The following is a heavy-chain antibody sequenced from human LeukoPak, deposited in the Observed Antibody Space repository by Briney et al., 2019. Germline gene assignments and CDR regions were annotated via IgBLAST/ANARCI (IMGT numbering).Heavy chain of an antibody. J-gene: IGHJ4*02. CDR1: GFAFSNYG. Sequence: GGSLRLSCSASGFAFSNYGMHWVRQAPSKGLEYVSVISSNGGSTYYADSVKGRFTISRDNSKNTMYLQMSSLRLEDTAVYYCAPQVDVGATGWGQGTLVTVSS. CDR2: ISSNGGST. V-gene: IGHV3-64D*06. CDR3: APQVDVGATG. D-gene: IGHD1-26*01.